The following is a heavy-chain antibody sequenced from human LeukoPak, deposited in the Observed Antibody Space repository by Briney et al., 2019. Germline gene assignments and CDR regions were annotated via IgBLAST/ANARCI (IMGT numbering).Heavy chain of an antibody. CDR3: TRSYGDYTVDAFDI. Sequence: GGSLRLSCAASGFTFRGSAMHWVRQASGKGREGVGLIRSKANSYATAYAASVKGRFTISRDDSKITAYLQMNSLKTEDPAVYYCTRSYGDYTVDAFDIWGQGTMVTVSS. D-gene: IGHD4-17*01. CDR1: GFTFRGSA. CDR2: IRSKANSYAT. J-gene: IGHJ3*02. V-gene: IGHV3-73*01.